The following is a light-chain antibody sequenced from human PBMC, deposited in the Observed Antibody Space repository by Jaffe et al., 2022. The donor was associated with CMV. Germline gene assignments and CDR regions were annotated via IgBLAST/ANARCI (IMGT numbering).Light chain of an antibody. J-gene: IGKJ1*01. CDR2: WGS. CDR3: HQYHSTPWT. CDR1: QSVLYSSNNKNY. Sequence: DIVMTQSPDSLAVSLGERATINCKSSQSVLYSSNNKNYFAWYQQKPGQPPKPLIYWGSARESGVPDRFSGSGSGTDFTLTISSLQAEDVAVYYCHQYHSTPWTFGQGTKVEIK. V-gene: IGKV4-1*01.